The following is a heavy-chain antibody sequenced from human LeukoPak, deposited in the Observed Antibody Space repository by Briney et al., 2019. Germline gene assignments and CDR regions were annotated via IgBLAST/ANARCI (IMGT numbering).Heavy chain of an antibody. V-gene: IGHV3-21*01. CDR1: GFTFSSYS. Sequence: LGGSLRLSCAASGFTFSSYSMNWVRQAPGKGLEWVSSISSSSSYIYYADSVKGRFTISRDNAKNSLYLQMNSLRAEDTAVYYCARDLRRYDILTGYYMGGAFDIWGQGTMVTVSS. CDR2: ISSSSSYI. D-gene: IGHD3-9*01. J-gene: IGHJ3*02. CDR3: ARDLRRYDILTGYYMGGAFDI.